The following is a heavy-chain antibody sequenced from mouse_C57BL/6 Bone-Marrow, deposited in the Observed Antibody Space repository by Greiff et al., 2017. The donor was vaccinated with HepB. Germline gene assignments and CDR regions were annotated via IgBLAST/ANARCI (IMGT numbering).Heavy chain of an antibody. CDR1: GFTFSDYG. CDR3: ATDYDGYSDYFDY. D-gene: IGHD2-3*01. J-gene: IGHJ2*01. V-gene: IGHV5-17*01. CDR2: ISSGSSTI. Sequence: EVMLVESGGGLVKPGGSLKLSCAASGFTFSDYGMHWVRQAPEKGLEWVAYISSGSSTIYYADTVKGRFTISRDNAKNTLFLQMTSLRSEDTAMYYCATDYDGYSDYFDYWGQGTTLTVSS.